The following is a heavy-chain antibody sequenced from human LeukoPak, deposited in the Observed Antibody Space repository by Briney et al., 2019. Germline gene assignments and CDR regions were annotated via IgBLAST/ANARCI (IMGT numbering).Heavy chain of an antibody. CDR1: GFTFSDC. Sequence: GGSLRLSCAASGFTFSDCMNWVRQAPGKGLEWISYIGIDSGNTNYADSVQGRFTISGDKAKNSLYLQMNSLRVEDTAVYYCARDYKYAFDNWGQGTLVTVSS. D-gene: IGHD5-24*01. J-gene: IGHJ4*02. CDR3: ARDYKYAFDN. V-gene: IGHV3-48*01. CDR2: IGIDSGNT.